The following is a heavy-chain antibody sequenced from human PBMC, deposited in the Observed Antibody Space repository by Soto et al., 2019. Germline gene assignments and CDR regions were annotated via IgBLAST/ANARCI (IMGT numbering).Heavy chain of an antibody. Sequence: GGSLRLSCAASGFTFSNYWMHWVRQVPGKGLVWVSRIKGDGSSTSYADSVKGRFTISRDNAKNSLFLQMNSLRTEDTAVYYYARDNSRSGSYFDYWGQGTLVTVSS. D-gene: IGHD3-10*01. CDR1: GFTFSNYW. V-gene: IGHV3-74*01. J-gene: IGHJ4*02. CDR3: ARDNSRSGSYFDY. CDR2: IKGDGSST.